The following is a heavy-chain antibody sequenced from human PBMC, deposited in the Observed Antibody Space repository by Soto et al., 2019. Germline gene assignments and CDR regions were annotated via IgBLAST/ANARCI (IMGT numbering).Heavy chain of an antibody. J-gene: IGHJ4*02. CDR2: ISYDGSNK. V-gene: IGHV3-30*18. CDR1: GFTFSSYG. Sequence: QVQLVESGGGVVQPGRSLRLSCAASGFTFSSYGMHWVRQAPGKGLEWVAVISYDGSNKYYADSVKGRFTISRDNSKNTLHLQMNSLRAEDTAVYYCAKDNRLVVDYWGQGTLVTVSS. CDR3: AKDNRLVVDY. D-gene: IGHD3-9*01.